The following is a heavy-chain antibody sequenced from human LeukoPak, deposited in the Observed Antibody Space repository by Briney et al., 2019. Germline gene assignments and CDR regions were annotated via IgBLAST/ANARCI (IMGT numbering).Heavy chain of an antibody. Sequence: PSETLSLTCTVSGGSISSGGYSWSWIRQHPGKGLEWIGYIYYSGSTYYNPSLKSRVTISVDTSKNQFSLKLSSVTAADTAVYYCARAGNRIFDYWGQGTLVTVSS. CDR2: IYYSGST. V-gene: IGHV4-31*03. CDR3: ARAGNRIFDY. CDR1: GGSISSGGYS. J-gene: IGHJ4*02. D-gene: IGHD1-14*01.